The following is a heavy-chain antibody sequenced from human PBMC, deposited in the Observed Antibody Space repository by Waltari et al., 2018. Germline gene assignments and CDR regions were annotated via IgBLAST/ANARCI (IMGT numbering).Heavy chain of an antibody. V-gene: IGHV4-38-2*01. CDR2: SYHSGST. CDR3: ARSLGRDAFDI. CDR1: GYSISSGYY. D-gene: IGHD7-27*01. J-gene: IGHJ3*02. Sequence: QVQLQESGPGLVKPSETLSLTCAVSGYSISSGYYWGWIRQPPGKGLEWIGSSYHSGSTYYNPALKGRVTISVDTSKNQFSLKLSSVTAADTAVYYCARSLGRDAFDIWGQGTMVTVSS.